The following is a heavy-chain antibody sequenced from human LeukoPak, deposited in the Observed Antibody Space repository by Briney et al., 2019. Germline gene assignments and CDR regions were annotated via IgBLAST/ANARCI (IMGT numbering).Heavy chain of an antibody. V-gene: IGHV3-53*01. CDR3: TRGSPGYSSSWLDF. CDR1: GFIVSSNY. J-gene: IGHJ4*02. CDR2: IYSGGST. D-gene: IGHD6-13*01. Sequence: GGSLRLSCAASGFIVSSNYMSWVRQAPGKGLEWVSVIYSGGSTYYADSVKGRFTISRDKSKNTLYLQMSSLSVDDTAIYYCTRGSPGYSSSWLDFWGQGILVTVSS.